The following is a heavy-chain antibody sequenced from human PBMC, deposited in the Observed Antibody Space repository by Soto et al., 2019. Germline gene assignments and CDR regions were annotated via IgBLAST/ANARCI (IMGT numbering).Heavy chain of an antibody. D-gene: IGHD3-16*01. CDR3: VRVYVRQYDY. V-gene: IGHV3-30-3*01. CDR1: GLPFSSHA. CDR2: ISSAGTFT. Sequence: QVQLVESGGGVVQPGTSLRLSCLVSGLPFSSHAMDWVRQAPGKGLEWLSIISSAGTFTYNAESVRGRFTISRDNSKNTLYLQMNNLRVEDTAVYCCVRVYVRQYDYWGQGTVVTVSS. J-gene: IGHJ4*02.